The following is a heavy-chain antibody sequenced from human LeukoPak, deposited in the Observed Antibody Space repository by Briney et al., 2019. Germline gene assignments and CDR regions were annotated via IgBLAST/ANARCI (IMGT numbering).Heavy chain of an antibody. CDR2: IYHSGST. CDR3: ARRLTMVRGVDY. J-gene: IGHJ4*02. V-gene: IGHV4-38-2*01. D-gene: IGHD3-10*01. CDR1: GYSISSGYY. Sequence: SETLSLTCAVSGYSISSGYYWGWIRQPPGKGLEWIGSIYHSGSTYYNPSLKSRVTISVDTSRNQFSLKLSSVTAADTAVYYCARRLTMVRGVDYWGQGTLVTVS.